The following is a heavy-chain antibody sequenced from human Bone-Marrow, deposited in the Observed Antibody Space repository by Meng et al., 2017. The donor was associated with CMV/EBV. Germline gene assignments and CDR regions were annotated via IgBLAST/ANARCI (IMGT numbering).Heavy chain of an antibody. J-gene: IGHJ6*02. V-gene: IGHV3-21*01. Sequence: GGSLRLSCAASGFTFSSYSMNWVRQAPGKGLQWVSSISSSSSYIYYADSVKGRFTISRDNAKNSLYLQMNSLRAEDTAVYYCAREANDILTGYYQLGYYYYYYGMDVWGQGTTVTVSS. CDR2: ISSSSSYI. CDR3: AREANDILTGYYQLGYYYYYYGMDV. D-gene: IGHD3-9*01. CDR1: GFTFSSYS.